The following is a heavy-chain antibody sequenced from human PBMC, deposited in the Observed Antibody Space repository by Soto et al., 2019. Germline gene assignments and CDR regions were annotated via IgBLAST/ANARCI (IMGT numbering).Heavy chain of an antibody. Sequence: QVQLVQSGAEVKKPGSSVKVSCKASGGTFSNYAISWVRQAPGQGLEWMGGIIPIFGTANYAQKFQGRVTITADESXGTXYRERGSLRSEDTAIYYCAVGSVDIVPTGMKPFDPWGQGTLVTVSS. CDR1: GGTFSNYA. V-gene: IGHV1-69*12. CDR2: IIPIFGTA. J-gene: IGHJ5*02. D-gene: IGHD5-12*01. CDR3: AVGSVDIVPTGMKPFDP.